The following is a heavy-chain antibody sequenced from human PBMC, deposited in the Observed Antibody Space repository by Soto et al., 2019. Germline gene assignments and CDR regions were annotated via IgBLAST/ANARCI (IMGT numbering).Heavy chain of an antibody. CDR2: IKRKSDGETI. Sequence: EVQLVESGGGLVKPGESLRVSCAASGFTFSTAWMTWVRQTPGKGLEWVGRIKRKSDGETIGYAAPVTGRFTISRDDSKNTLYLQMNRLKTEDTAVYYCTTISGYDTSWDHWGQGTLVTVSS. D-gene: IGHD5-12*01. CDR1: GFTFSTAW. J-gene: IGHJ4*02. V-gene: IGHV3-15*01. CDR3: TTISGYDTSWDH.